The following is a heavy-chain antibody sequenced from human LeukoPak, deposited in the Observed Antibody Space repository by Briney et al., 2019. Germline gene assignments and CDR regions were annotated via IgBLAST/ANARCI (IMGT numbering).Heavy chain of an antibody. J-gene: IGHJ4*02. CDR2: MNPNSGNT. D-gene: IGHD6-13*01. CDR1: GYTFTSYD. Sequence: ASVKVSCKASGYTFTSYDINWVRQATGQGLEWMGWMNPNSGNTGYAQKFQGRVTMTRYTSISTAYMELSSLRSEDTAVYYCARGLRQQLVLCYYWGQGTLVTVSS. CDR3: ARGLRQQLVLCYY. V-gene: IGHV1-8*01.